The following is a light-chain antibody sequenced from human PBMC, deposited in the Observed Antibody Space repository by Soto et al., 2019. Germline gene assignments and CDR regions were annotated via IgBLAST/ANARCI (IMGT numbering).Light chain of an antibody. CDR2: EDT. Sequence: QSALTQPASVSGSPGQSITISCTGTSSDVGTYKLVSWYQHHPGKAPKLVISEDTKRPSGVSLRFSGSKSGNTASLTISGLQADDEADYYCSSYAGSRNLVFGSGTKVTVL. V-gene: IGLV2-14*02. CDR1: SSDVGTYKL. CDR3: SSYAGSRNLV. J-gene: IGLJ1*01.